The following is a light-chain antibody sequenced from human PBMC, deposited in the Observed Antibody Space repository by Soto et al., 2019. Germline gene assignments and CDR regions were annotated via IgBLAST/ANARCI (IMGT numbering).Light chain of an antibody. V-gene: IGKV3-15*01. CDR3: QQYNNWPWT. CDR2: GAS. Sequence: EIVLTQSPGTLSLSPGERATLSCRASQSVSSNLAWYQQKPGQAPRLLIYGASTRATGIPARFSGSGSGTEFTLTISSLQSEDFALYFCQQYNNWPWTFGQGT. CDR1: QSVSSN. J-gene: IGKJ1*01.